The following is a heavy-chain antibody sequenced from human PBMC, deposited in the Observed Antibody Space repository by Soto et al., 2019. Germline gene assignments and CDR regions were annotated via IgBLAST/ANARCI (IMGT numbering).Heavy chain of an antibody. CDR1: RDTFSKYA. V-gene: IGHV1-69*13. CDR3: ARGETYLGV. D-gene: IGHD3-16*01. CDR2: IIPIFDSR. Sequence: SVKVSCKASRDTFSKYAFNWVRQAPGQGLEWMGWIIPIFDSRNYAEKFQGRVTITADESTSTAYMELRSLRFEDTAVYYCARGETYLGVWGQGTTVTVSS. J-gene: IGHJ6*02.